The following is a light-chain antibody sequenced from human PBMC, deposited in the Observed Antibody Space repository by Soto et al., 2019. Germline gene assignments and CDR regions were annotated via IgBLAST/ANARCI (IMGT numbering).Light chain of an antibody. V-gene: IGLV2-14*01. CDR3: SSYTSSSTLYV. J-gene: IGLJ1*01. CDR1: SSDVGGYTY. CDR2: EVS. Sequence: QSALTQPASVSGSPRQSITISCTGASSDVGGYTYVSWYQQHPGKAPKLMIYEVSNRPSGVSNRFSGSKSGNTASLTISGLQAEDEADYYCSSYTSSSTLYVFGTGTKVTVL.